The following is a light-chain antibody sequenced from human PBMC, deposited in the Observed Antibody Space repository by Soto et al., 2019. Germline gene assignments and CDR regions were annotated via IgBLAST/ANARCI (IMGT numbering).Light chain of an antibody. CDR1: GGDFGAYNY. Sequence: QSALTQPASVSGSLGQSITLSCTGSGGDFGAYNYVSWYQQHPGKAPKLIIYGVTHRPSGVSSRFSASKSAYTASLTISALQAEDEADYYCSSFTTTYFYVFGPGTKVTVL. V-gene: IGLV2-14*01. J-gene: IGLJ1*01. CDR2: GVT. CDR3: SSFTTTYFYV.